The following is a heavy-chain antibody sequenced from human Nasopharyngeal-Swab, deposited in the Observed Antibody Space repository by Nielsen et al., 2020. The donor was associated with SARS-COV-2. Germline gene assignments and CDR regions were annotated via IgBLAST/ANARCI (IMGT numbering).Heavy chain of an antibody. CDR3: AKEEQWLVHD. D-gene: IGHD6-19*01. V-gene: IGHV3-48*04. Sequence: GESLKISCEASGFTFGSYTMNWVRQAPGKGLEWVSFLSSSGSIAYYADSVKGRFTISRDNANNSLYLQMNSLRAEDTAVYYCAKEEQWLVHDWGQGTLVTVSS. CDR2: LSSSGSIA. J-gene: IGHJ4*02. CDR1: GFTFGSYT.